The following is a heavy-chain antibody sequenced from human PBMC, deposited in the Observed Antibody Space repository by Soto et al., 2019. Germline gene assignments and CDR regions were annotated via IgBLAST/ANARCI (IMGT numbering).Heavy chain of an antibody. CDR3: ARDWAHNDFWSGYYRFDY. J-gene: IGHJ4*02. CDR1: GYTFTTYG. D-gene: IGHD3-3*01. CDR2: ISAYNGNT. Sequence: QVQLVQSGAEVKKPGASVKVSCKASGYTFTTYGISWVRQAPGQGLEWMGWISAYNGNTNYAQKLQGRLTMTRDTSTSTAYMELRSLRSDDTAVYHCARDWAHNDFWSGYYRFDYWGQGTMVTVSS. V-gene: IGHV1-18*01.